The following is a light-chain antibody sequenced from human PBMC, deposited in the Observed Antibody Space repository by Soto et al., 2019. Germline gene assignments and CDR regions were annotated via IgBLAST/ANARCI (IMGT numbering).Light chain of an antibody. V-gene: IGKV3-20*01. J-gene: IGKJ1*01. Sequence: IVLTQSPITLSLSVGESAPLSCRASQSISSSYLAWYQQKPGQAPRLLIYGASNRATAIPDRFSGSGSGTDFTLTISRLEPEDFAVYYCQQSDDSPGTFGQGTKVDI. CDR2: GAS. CDR3: QQSDDSPGT. CDR1: QSISSSY.